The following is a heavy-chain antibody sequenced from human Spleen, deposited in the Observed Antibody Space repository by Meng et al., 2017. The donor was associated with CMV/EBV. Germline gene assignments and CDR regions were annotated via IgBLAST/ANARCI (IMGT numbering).Heavy chain of an antibody. Sequence: GESLKISCAASGFTFETHWMHWVRQAPGRGLVWVSRINADGGTTTYADSMKGRFTISRDNTKNTLYLQMNSLRAEDTAVYYCARLFLESYYYYGMDVWGQGTTVTVSS. CDR2: INADGGTT. D-gene: IGHD3-3*01. CDR3: ARLFLESYYYYGMDV. J-gene: IGHJ6*02. V-gene: IGHV3-74*03. CDR1: GFTFETHW.